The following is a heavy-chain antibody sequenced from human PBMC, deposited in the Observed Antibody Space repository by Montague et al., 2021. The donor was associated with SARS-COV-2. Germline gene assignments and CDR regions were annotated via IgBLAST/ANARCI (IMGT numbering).Heavy chain of an antibody. V-gene: IGHV4-31*03. J-gene: IGHJ4*02. Sequence: TLSLTCTVSGGSISSGGYYWSWIRQHPGKGLEWIGYIYYSGSTYYNPSLKSRVTISVDTSKNQFSLRLSSVTAADTAVYYCARALRRVVIKHFDYWGQGTLVTVSS. D-gene: IGHD3-3*01. CDR3: ARALRRVVIKHFDY. CDR2: IYYSGST. CDR1: GGSISSGGYY.